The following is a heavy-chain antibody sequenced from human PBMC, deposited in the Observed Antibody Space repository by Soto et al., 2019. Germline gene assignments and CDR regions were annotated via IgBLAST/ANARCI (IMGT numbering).Heavy chain of an antibody. V-gene: IGHV3-30-3*01. CDR2: ISYDGSNK. CDR1: GFTFSSYA. CDR3: ARVLSGNSYYFDY. Sequence: GGSLRLSCAASGFTFSSYAMHWVRQSPGKGLEWVAVISYDGSNKYYADSVKGRFTISRDNSKNTLYLQMNSLRAEDTAVYYCARVLSGNSYYFDYWGQGTLVTVSS. D-gene: IGHD3-10*01. J-gene: IGHJ4*02.